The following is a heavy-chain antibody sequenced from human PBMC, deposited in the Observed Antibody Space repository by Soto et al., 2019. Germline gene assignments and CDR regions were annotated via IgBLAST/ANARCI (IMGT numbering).Heavy chain of an antibody. D-gene: IGHD1-1*01. CDR1: GGSISSGGYS. Sequence: SETLSLTCAVSGGSISSGGYSWSWIRQPPGMGLEWIGHIYHSGSTHYNPSLESRVTMSVDRSKNQFSLKLSSVTAADTAVYYCVRDGTKTLRDWFDPWGQGISVTVSS. CDR3: VRDGTKTLRDWFDP. J-gene: IGHJ5*02. CDR2: IYHSGST. V-gene: IGHV4-30-2*01.